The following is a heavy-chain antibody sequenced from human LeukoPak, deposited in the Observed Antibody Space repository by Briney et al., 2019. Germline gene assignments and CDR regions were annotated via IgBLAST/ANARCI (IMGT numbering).Heavy chain of an antibody. D-gene: IGHD6-13*01. Sequence: GASVNVSCKASGGTFSSYAISWVRQAPGQGLEWMGGIIPISGTANYAQKFQGRVTITADESTSTAYMELSSLRSEDTAVYYCASVPILIAAAGTLYFDYWGQGTLVTVSS. CDR1: GGTFSSYA. CDR3: ASVPILIAAAGTLYFDY. CDR2: IIPISGTA. J-gene: IGHJ4*02. V-gene: IGHV1-69*13.